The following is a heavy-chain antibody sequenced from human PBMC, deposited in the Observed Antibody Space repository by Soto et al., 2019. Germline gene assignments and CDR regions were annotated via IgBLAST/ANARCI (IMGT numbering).Heavy chain of an antibody. D-gene: IGHD6-6*01. J-gene: IGHJ4*02. V-gene: IGHV4-34*01. CDR2: INHSGST. CDR3: ARPGTKYSSSSPFYFDY. CDR1: GGSFSGYY. Sequence: PSETLSLTCAVYGGSFSGYYWSWIRQPPGKGLEWIGEINHSGSTNYNPSLKSRVTISVDTSKNQFSLKLSSVTAADTAVYYCARPGTKYSSSSPFYFDYWGQGTLVTVSS.